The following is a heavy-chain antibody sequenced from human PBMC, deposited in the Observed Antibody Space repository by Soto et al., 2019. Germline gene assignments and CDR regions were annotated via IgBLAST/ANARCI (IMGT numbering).Heavy chain of an antibody. J-gene: IGHJ6*02. Sequence: QVQVVKYVVDVRRPGSSVKVSCKASGDTFKNCVISWVRQAPGQGLEWVGGIIPLFGTTDFAQRFQGRLTITTDESTTTAYMELSRRRSEDTATYYCAAELGFGKLSVVWGQGTTVIVSS. CDR1: GDTFKNCV. CDR2: IIPLFGTT. V-gene: IGHV1-69*01. CDR3: AAELGFGKLSVV. D-gene: IGHD3-10*01.